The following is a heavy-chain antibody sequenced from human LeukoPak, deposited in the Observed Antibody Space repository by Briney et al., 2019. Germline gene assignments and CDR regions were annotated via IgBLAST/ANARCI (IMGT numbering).Heavy chain of an antibody. D-gene: IGHD3-22*01. CDR1: GYTLTELS. J-gene: IGHJ4*02. CDR3: ATGPYDTVSFDY. CDR2: FDPEDGET. Sequence: ASVTVSSKVSGYTLTELSMHWVRQAPGKGLEWMGGFDPEDGETIYAQKFQGRVTMTEDTSTDTAYMELSSLRSEDTAMYYCATGPYDTVSFDYWGQGTLVTVSS. V-gene: IGHV1-24*01.